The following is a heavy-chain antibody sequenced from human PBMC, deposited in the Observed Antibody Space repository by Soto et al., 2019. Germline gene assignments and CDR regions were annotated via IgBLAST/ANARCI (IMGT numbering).Heavy chain of an antibody. CDR1: GFTFDDYT. D-gene: IGHD2-8*01. Sequence: GGSLRLSCAASGFTFDDYTMHWVRQAPGKGLEWVSLISWDGGSTYYADSVKGRFTISRDNSKNSLYLQMNSLRTEDTALYYCAKGTNTGDAFDIWGQGTMVTVPS. CDR2: ISWDGGST. CDR3: AKGTNTGDAFDI. V-gene: IGHV3-43*01. J-gene: IGHJ3*02.